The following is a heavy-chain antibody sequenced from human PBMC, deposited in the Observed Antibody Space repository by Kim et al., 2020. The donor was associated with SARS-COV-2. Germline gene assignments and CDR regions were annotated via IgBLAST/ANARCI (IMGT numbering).Heavy chain of an antibody. Sequence: SETLSLTCTVSGGSISSGDYYWSWIRQPPGKGLEWIGYIYYSGSTYYNPSLKSRGTISVDTSKNQFSLKLSSVTAADAAMYYCARVPQDVAGFYDYYYG. J-gene: IGHJ6*01. D-gene: IGHD6-19*01. CDR2: IYYSGST. CDR3: ARVPQDVAGFYDYYYG. CDR1: GGSISSGDYY. V-gene: IGHV4-30-4*01.